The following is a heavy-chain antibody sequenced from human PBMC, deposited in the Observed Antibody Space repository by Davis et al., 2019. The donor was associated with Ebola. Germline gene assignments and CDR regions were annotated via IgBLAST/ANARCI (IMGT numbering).Heavy chain of an antibody. CDR2: ISYDGSNK. D-gene: IGHD6-13*01. V-gene: IGHV3-30*04. Sequence: GESLKISCAASGFTFSSYAMHWVRQAPGKGLEWVAVISYDGSNKYYADSVKGRFTISRDNSKNTLYLQMNSLRAEDTAVYYCARVPSQSLGYSTPLGYWGQGTLVTVSS. J-gene: IGHJ4*02. CDR3: ARVPSQSLGYSTPLGY. CDR1: GFTFSSYA.